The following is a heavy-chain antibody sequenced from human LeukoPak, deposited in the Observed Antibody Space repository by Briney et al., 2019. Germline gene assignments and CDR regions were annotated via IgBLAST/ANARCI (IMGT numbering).Heavy chain of an antibody. D-gene: IGHD4-17*01. CDR3: ARDPTRYLRYGCFDY. CDR2: INNIATHS. V-gene: IGHV3-21*01. CDR1: GFTFTDSA. J-gene: IGHJ4*02. Sequence: PGESLRLSCAGSGFTFTDSAINWVRQAPGKGLEWVSSINNIATHSYYAASVKGRFSISRDDAKTSVYLQMHSLRAEDTAIYYCARDPTRYLRYGCFDYWDQGAQVTVSS.